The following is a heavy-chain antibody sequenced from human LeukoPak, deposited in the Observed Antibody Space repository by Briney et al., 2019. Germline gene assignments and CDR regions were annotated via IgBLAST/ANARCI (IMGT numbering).Heavy chain of an antibody. V-gene: IGHV3-74*01. CDR2: INSDGSST. CDR3: ARPYYYDSGRVDY. D-gene: IGHD3-22*01. CDR1: GSTFSSYW. J-gene: IGHJ4*02. Sequence: PGGSLRLSCAASGSTFSSYWMHWVRQAPGKGLVWVSRINSDGSSTSYADSVKGRFTISRDNAKNTLYLQMNSLRAEDTAVYYCARPYYYDSGRVDYWGQGTLVTVSS.